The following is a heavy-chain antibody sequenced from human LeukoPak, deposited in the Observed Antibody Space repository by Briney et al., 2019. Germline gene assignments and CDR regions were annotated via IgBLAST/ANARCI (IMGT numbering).Heavy chain of an antibody. J-gene: IGHJ4*02. CDR1: GFTFSSCW. CDR2: INSDGSST. Sequence: GGSLRLSCAASGFTFSSCWMHWVRQAPGKGLVWVSRINSDGSSTSYADSVKGRFTISRDNAKNTLYLQMNSLRAEDTAVYYCASSRTTRSGSYYNPYYFDYWGQGTLVTVSS. CDR3: ASSRTTRSGSYYNPYYFDY. V-gene: IGHV3-74*01. D-gene: IGHD3-10*01.